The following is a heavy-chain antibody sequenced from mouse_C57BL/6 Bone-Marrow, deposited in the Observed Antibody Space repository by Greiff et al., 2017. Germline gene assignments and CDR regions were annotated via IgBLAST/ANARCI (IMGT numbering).Heavy chain of an antibody. CDR2: IDPNSGGT. Sequence: VQLQQPGAELVKPGASVKLSCKASGYTFTSYWMHWVKQRPGRGLEWIGRIDPNSGGTKYNEKFKSKATLTVDKPSSTAYMQLSSLTSADSAVYYCARDGVIETTNWDWYFDVWGTGTTVTVSS. CDR3: ARDGVIETTNWDWYFDV. CDR1: GYTFTSYW. V-gene: IGHV1-72*01. J-gene: IGHJ1*03. D-gene: IGHD2-5*01.